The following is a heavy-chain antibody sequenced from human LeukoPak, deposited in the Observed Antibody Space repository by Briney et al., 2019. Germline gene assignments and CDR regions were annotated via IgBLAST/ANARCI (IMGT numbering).Heavy chain of an antibody. CDR1: GFTFSSYS. CDR2: ISSSGSYT. CDR3: VKSASTWYLFDY. D-gene: IGHD6-13*01. V-gene: IGHV3-21*01. J-gene: IGHJ4*02. Sequence: GGSLRLSCAASGFTFSSYSMNRVRQAPGKGLEWVSSISSSGSYTYYADSVKDRFTISRDNSKNTLYLQMSSLRPEDTAVYYCVKSASTWYLFDYWGQGTLVTVSS.